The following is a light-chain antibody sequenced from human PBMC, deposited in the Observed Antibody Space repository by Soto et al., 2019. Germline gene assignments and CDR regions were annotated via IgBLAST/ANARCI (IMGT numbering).Light chain of an antibody. V-gene: IGKV3-15*01. CDR3: QQYNNWPPT. CDR2: GAS. CDR1: QSVSSN. Sequence: EIVMTQSPATLSVSPGERATLSCRASQSVSSNLAWYQQKPGQAPRLLIYGASTRPTGIPARFSGSGSGTEFTLTISSMQSEDFAVYYCQQYNNWPPTVGGGTKVDMK. J-gene: IGKJ4*01.